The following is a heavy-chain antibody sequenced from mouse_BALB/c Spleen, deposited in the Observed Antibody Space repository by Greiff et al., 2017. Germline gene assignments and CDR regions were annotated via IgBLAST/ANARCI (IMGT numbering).Heavy chain of an antibody. V-gene: IGHV1-77*01. CDR1: GYTFTDYY. D-gene: IGHD1-1*01. CDR2: IYPGSGNT. CDR3: AREWDYSFAY. J-gene: IGHJ3*01. Sequence: QVQLKQSGAELARPGASVKLSCKASGYTFTDYYINWVKQRTGQGLEWIGEIYPGSGNTYYNEKFKGKATLTADKSSSTAYMQLSSLTSEDSAVYFCAREWDYSFAYWGQGTLVTVSA.